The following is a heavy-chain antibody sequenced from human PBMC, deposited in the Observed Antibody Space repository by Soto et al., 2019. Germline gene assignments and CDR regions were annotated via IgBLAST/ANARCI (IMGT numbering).Heavy chain of an antibody. J-gene: IGHJ3*02. CDR2: MSHSGGT. D-gene: IGHD1-1*01. CDR3: ARVERGTATTVVDAFDI. CDR1: GGFVSSGSYY. V-gene: IGHV4-34*01. Sequence: QVQLQQGGAGLLKPSETLSLTCAVYGGFVSSGSYYWSWIRQPPGKGLEWIGEMSHSGGTHFNPSPKSRVTTSVDTSKNQFSLKMSSVTAADTALYYCARVERGTATTVVDAFDIWGPGTMVTVSS.